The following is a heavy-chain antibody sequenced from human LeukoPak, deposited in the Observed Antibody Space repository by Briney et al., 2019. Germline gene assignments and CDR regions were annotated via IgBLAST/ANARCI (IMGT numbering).Heavy chain of an antibody. V-gene: IGHV1-46*01. CDR2: INPSGGST. Sequence: GASVKVSCKASGYTFTSYYMHWVRQAPGQGLEWMGIINPSGGSTSYAQEFQGRVTITTNTSISTAYMELSSLRSEDTAVYFCAREGLDYWGQGTLVTVSS. J-gene: IGHJ4*02. CDR1: GYTFTSYY. CDR3: AREGLDY.